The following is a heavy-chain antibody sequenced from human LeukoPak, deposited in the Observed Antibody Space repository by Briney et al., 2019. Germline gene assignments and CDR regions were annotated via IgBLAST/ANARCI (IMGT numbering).Heavy chain of an antibody. CDR2: ISGSGHDI. V-gene: IGHV3-11*04. Sequence: GGSLRLSSGFTFSDSYMTWVRQAPGKGVEWVAYISGSGHDINYSESAKGRFTISRDNAKNSLYLQMNSLRAEDTAVYYCARDQSCSSTSCYAGFDYWGQGTLVTVSS. CDR3: ARDQSCSSTSCYAGFDY. D-gene: IGHD2-2*01. J-gene: IGHJ4*02. CDR1: GFTFSDSY.